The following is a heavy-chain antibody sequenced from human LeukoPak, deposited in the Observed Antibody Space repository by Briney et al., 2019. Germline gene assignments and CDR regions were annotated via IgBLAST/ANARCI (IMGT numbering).Heavy chain of an antibody. CDR3: ARHRGSGSYYPLYYYYGMDV. Sequence: GESLKISCKGSGYSFTSYWIGWVRQMPGKGLEWMGIIYPGDSDTRYSPSFQGQVTISADESISTAYLQWSSLKASDTAMYYCARHRGSGSYYPLYYYYGMDVWGQGTTVTVSS. CDR1: GYSFTSYW. J-gene: IGHJ6*02. V-gene: IGHV5-51*01. D-gene: IGHD3-10*01. CDR2: IYPGDSDT.